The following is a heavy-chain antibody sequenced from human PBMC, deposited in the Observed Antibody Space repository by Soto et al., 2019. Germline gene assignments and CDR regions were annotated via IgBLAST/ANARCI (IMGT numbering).Heavy chain of an antibody. Sequence: SETLSLTCTVSGGSISSGGYYWSWIRQHPGKGLEWIGYIYYSGNTYYNPSLKSRVTISVDTSKNQFSLKLSSVTAADTAVYYCARDRGDYGSGIDAFDIWGQGTMVTVSS. J-gene: IGHJ3*02. V-gene: IGHV4-31*03. CDR3: ARDRGDYGSGIDAFDI. D-gene: IGHD3-10*01. CDR2: IYYSGNT. CDR1: GGSISSGGYY.